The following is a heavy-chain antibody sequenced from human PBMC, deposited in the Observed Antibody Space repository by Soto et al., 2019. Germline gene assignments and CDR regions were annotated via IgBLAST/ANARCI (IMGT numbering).Heavy chain of an antibody. D-gene: IGHD2-15*01. V-gene: IGHV4-59*01. CDR1: GDSISSYY. CDR2: ISYSGST. CDR3: ARARSIHCSSDY. Sequence: QVQLQESGPGLVKPSETLSLTCTVSGDSISSYYWNWIRQPPGKGPEWTGYISYSGSTNYNPSLKCQXXMXAXXSKNRFSVNLSSVTAADTAVYYCARARSIHCSSDYWGQGSLVTVSS. J-gene: IGHJ4*02.